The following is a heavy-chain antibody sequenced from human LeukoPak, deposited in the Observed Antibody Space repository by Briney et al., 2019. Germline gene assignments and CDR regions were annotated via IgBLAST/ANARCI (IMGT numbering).Heavy chain of an antibody. CDR1: GFTFSDYY. CDR2: ISSSGSTI. J-gene: IGHJ6*02. Sequence: PGGSLRLSCAASGFTFSDYYMSWIRQAPGKGLEWVSYISSSGSTIYYADSVKGRFTISRDNAKNSLYLQMNSLRAEDTAVYYCARTGYYGDDYYYYYGMDVWGQGTTVTVSS. CDR3: ARTGYYGDDYYYYYGMDV. V-gene: IGHV3-11*04. D-gene: IGHD3-9*01.